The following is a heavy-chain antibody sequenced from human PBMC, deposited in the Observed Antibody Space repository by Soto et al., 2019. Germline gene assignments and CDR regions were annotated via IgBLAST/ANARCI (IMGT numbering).Heavy chain of an antibody. D-gene: IGHD2-2*01. CDR2: IIPIFGTA. CDR1: GGTFSSYA. J-gene: IGHJ6*02. Sequence: SVKVSCKASGGTFSSYAISWVRQAPGQGLDWMGGIIPIFGTANYAQKFQGRVTITADKSTSTAYMELSSLRSEDTAVYYCASGDGVVVPAASSRGYYYYGMDVWGXGTTVNVSS. V-gene: IGHV1-69*06. CDR3: ASGDGVVVPAASSRGYYYYGMDV.